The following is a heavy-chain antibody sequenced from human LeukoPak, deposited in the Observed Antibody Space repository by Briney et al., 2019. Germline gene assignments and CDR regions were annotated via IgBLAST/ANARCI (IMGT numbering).Heavy chain of an antibody. V-gene: IGHV4-39*01. CDR1: GGSISRSSYY. D-gene: IGHD1/OR15-1a*01. J-gene: IGHJ4*02. Sequence: PSETLSLTCTVSGGSISRSSYYWGWIRQSPGKGLEWIASIYYRGSTFYNPSLKSRVTISVDTSKDQFSLTLNSVTAADTAVYYCAGGWNIDYWGQGTLVTVSS. CDR2: IYYRGST. CDR3: AGGWNIDY.